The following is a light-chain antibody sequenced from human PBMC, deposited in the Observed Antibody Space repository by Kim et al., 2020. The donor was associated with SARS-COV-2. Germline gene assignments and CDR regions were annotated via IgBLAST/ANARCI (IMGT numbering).Light chain of an antibody. J-gene: IGKJ5*01. CDR2: DAS. V-gene: IGKV3-11*01. CDR3: QQHYYLIT. CDR1: QSVSSS. Sequence: SLSPGERPTLSSRASQSVSSSLAWYQLQPGQAPRLLIYDASSRATGVPARFSGSGSGTDFTLTISSLEPEDFAVYYCQQHYYLITFGQGTRLEIK.